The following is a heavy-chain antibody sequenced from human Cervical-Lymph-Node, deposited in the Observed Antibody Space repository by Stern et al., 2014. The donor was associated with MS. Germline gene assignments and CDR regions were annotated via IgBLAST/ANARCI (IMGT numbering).Heavy chain of an antibody. D-gene: IGHD1-14*01. CDR2: IKNKVDGGAT. J-gene: IGHJ2*01. V-gene: IGHV3-15*01. Sequence: EVQLVESGGGLVKPGGSLRLSCAASGFTFRHAWMSWVRQAPGKGLEWVGRIKNKVDGGATDDAAPVKGRFTISRDDSKNTLYLQMNSLKTEDTAVYYCARDKGITSYFDLWGRGTLVTVSS. CDR3: ARDKGITSYFDL. CDR1: GFTFRHAW.